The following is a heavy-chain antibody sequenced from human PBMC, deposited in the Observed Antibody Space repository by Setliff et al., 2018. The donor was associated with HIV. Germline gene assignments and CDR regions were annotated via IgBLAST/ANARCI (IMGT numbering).Heavy chain of an antibody. J-gene: IGHJ4*02. CDR1: GLTFSSYW. D-gene: IGHD4-4*01. CDR3: ARDSFSKGDY. Sequence: GGSLRLSCAASGLTFSSYWMSWVRQAPGKGLEWVANINPDGSAKYYVDSVKGRFTISRDSGKNSLYLQMHSLRVEDTAFYYCARDSFSKGDYWGRGTLVTVPQ. CDR2: INPDGSAK. V-gene: IGHV3-7*03.